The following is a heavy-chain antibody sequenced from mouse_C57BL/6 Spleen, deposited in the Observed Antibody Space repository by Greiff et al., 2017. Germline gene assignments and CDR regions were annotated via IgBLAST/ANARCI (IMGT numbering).Heavy chain of an antibody. V-gene: IGHV1-39*01. D-gene: IGHD3-2*02. Sequence: EVQLQQSGPELVKPGASVKISCKASGYSFTDYNMHWVKQSNGQSLEWIGVINPNYGTTSYNQKFKGKATLTVDQSSSTAYMQLNSLTSEDSAVDYCAGSQATGWYFDVWGTGTTVTVSS. CDR3: AGSQATGWYFDV. CDR1: GYSFTDYN. CDR2: INPNYGTT. J-gene: IGHJ1*03.